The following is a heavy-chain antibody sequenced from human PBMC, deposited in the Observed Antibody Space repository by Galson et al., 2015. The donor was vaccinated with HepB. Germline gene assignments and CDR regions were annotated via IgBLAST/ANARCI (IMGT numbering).Heavy chain of an antibody. CDR2: IWHDGSNK. CDR1: GFTFSSYG. V-gene: IGHV3-33*01. J-gene: IGHJ3*02. Sequence: LRLSCAASGFTFSSYGMHWVRQAPGKGLEWVAVIWHDGSNKYYADSVKGRFTISRDNSKNTLYLQMNSLRAEDTAVYYCARKKGGYYDSSGYYYLGAFDIWGQGTMVTVSS. D-gene: IGHD3-22*01. CDR3: ARKKGGYYDSSGYYYLGAFDI.